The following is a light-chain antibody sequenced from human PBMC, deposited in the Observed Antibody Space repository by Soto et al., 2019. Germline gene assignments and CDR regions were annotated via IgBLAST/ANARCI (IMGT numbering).Light chain of an antibody. CDR3: QQYGRSPLT. Sequence: EIVLTQSPGTLSLSPGERATLSCRASQRVSNSYLAWYHQKPGQAPRLLIYGASSRATGIPDRFSGSGSGTDFTLTISRLEPEDFAIYYCQQYGRSPLTFGGGTKVEIK. CDR2: GAS. CDR1: QRVSNSY. V-gene: IGKV3-20*01. J-gene: IGKJ4*02.